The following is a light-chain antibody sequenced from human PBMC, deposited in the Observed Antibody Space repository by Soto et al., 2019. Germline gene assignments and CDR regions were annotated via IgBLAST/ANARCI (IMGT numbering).Light chain of an antibody. V-gene: IGLV2-8*01. CDR2: EIN. Sequence: QSVLTQPPSASGSPGQSVTISCTGTSSDVGGYNYVSWYQQHPGKAPKLMIYEINKRPSGVPDRFSGSKSGSTASLTVSGLQDEDDADYYCSSFAGSGTVFGTGTKVTVL. CDR3: SSFAGSGTV. CDR1: SSDVGGYNY. J-gene: IGLJ1*01.